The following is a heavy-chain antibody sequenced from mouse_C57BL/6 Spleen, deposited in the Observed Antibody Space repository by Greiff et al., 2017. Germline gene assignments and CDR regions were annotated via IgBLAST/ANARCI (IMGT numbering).Heavy chain of an antibody. CDR2: INPSTGGT. CDR3: ARERERAWFAY. V-gene: IGHV1-42*01. Sequence: EVQLQQSGPELVKPGASVKISCKASGYSFTVYYMNWVKQSPEKSLEWIGEINPSTGGTTYNQKFKAKATLTVDKSSSTAYMQLKSLTSEDSAVYYCARERERAWFAYWGQGTLVTVSA. J-gene: IGHJ3*01. CDR1: GYSFTVYY.